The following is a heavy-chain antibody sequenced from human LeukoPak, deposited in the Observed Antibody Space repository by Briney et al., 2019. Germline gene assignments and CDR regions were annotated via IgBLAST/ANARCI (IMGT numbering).Heavy chain of an antibody. CDR2: IYYSGST. D-gene: IGHD1-26*01. CDR3: ARRSLVRTVGYYYGMDV. V-gene: IGHV4-39*07. J-gene: IGHJ6*02. Sequence: SETLSLTCTVSDDSISSSSYYWGWIRQPPGKGLEWIGSIYYSGSTYYNPSLKSRVSISLDASRNQFSLKLSSVTAADTAVYYCARRSLVRTVGYYYGMDVWGQGTTVTVSS. CDR1: DDSISSSSYY.